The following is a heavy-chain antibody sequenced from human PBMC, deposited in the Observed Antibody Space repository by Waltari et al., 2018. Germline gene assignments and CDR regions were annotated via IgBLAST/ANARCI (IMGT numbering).Heavy chain of an antibody. J-gene: IGHJ4*02. CDR3: ARGAVAAAP. D-gene: IGHD6-13*01. CDR2: MNPNSGNT. V-gene: IGHV1-8*02. Sequence: QVQLVQSGAEVKKPGSSVKVSCKASGGTFSSYAISWVRQAPGQGLEWMGWMNPNSGNTGYAQKFQGRVTMTRNTSISTAYMELSSLRSEDTAVYYCARGAVAAAPWGQGTLVTVSS. CDR1: GGTFSSYA.